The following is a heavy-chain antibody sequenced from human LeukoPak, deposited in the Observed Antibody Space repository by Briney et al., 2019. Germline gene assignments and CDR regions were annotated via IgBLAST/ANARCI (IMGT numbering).Heavy chain of an antibody. CDR3: ARDGPDYYGSGSYRVSYYYYMDV. D-gene: IGHD3-10*01. J-gene: IGHJ6*03. Sequence: SQTLSLTCAISGDSVSSNSAAWNWIRQSPSRGLEWLGRTYYRSKWYNDYAVSVKSRITINPDTSKNQFSLQLSSVTPEDTAVYYCARDGPDYYGSGSYRVSYYYYMDVWGKGTTVTISS. CDR2: TYYRSKWYN. CDR1: GDSVSSNSAA. V-gene: IGHV6-1*01.